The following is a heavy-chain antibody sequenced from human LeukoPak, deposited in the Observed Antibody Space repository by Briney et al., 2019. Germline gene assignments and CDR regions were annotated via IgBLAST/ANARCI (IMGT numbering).Heavy chain of an antibody. CDR2: IYHSGST. CDR3: ARGITIFERAEYFRH. CDR1: GYSISSGYY. J-gene: IGHJ1*01. Sequence: SEAQSLTCTVSGYSISSGYYWGWIRQPPGKGLEWIGSIYHSGSTYYNPSLKSRVTISVDTSKNQFSLKLSSVTAADTAVYYCARGITIFERAEYFRHWGQGTLVTVSS. D-gene: IGHD3-3*01. V-gene: IGHV4-38-2*02.